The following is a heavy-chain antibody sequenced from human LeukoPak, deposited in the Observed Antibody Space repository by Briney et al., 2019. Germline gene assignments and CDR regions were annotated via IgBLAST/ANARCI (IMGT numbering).Heavy chain of an antibody. CDR3: ARFGSESSGYYGSVLSHSYYYYGMDV. J-gene: IGHJ6*02. D-gene: IGHD3-3*01. Sequence: GASVKVSCTASGGTFSSYAISWVRQAPGQGLEWMGGIIPIFGTANYAQKFQGRVTITADESTSTAYMELSSLRSEDTAVYYCARFGSESSGYYGSVLSHSYYYYGMDVWGQGTTVTVSS. CDR2: IIPIFGTA. V-gene: IGHV1-69*01. CDR1: GGTFSSYA.